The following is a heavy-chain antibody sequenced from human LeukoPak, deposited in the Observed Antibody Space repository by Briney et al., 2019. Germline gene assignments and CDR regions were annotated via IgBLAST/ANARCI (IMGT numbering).Heavy chain of an antibody. Sequence: GGSLRLSCAASGFTLDSYAMSWVRQAPGKGPEWVSAISGSGGSTYYADSVKGRFTISRDNSKNTLYLQMNSLRAEDTAVYYCAKAAAAAARNFQHWGQGTLVTVSS. CDR3: AKAAAAAARNFQH. J-gene: IGHJ1*01. CDR1: GFTLDSYA. D-gene: IGHD6-13*01. V-gene: IGHV3-23*01. CDR2: ISGSGGST.